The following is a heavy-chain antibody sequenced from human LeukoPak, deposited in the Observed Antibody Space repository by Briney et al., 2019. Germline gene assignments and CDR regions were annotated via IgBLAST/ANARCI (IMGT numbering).Heavy chain of an antibody. V-gene: IGHV3-7*04. J-gene: IGHJ4*02. D-gene: IGHD1-1*01. CDR2: IRPDGSGE. Sequence: PGGSLRLSCAASGFTFSNYWMSWVRQAPGKGLEWVANIRPDGSGEYYVDSVKGRFTISRDNAKNSLYLQMNSLRVEDTAVYYCARSSNAAYFDYWGQGTLVIVSS. CDR1: GFTFSNYW. CDR3: ARSSNAAYFDY.